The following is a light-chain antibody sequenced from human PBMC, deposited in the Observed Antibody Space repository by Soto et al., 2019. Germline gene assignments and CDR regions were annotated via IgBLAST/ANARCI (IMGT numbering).Light chain of an antibody. CDR1: QSIHTS. J-gene: IGKJ5*01. CDR2: DST. V-gene: IGKV3-11*01. Sequence: VLTQSPATLSLSPGERATLSCRASQSIHTSLAWYQQKPGQPPRLVVYDSTLRANGVPDRFGGSRSGTEFTLTINNLEPEDFAVYNCQQRNVWPPITFGQGTRMEIK. CDR3: QQRNVWPPIT.